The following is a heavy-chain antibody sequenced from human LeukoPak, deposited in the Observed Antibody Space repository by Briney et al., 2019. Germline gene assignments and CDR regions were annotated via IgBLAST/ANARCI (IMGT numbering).Heavy chain of an antibody. CDR2: ISDSGGTT. D-gene: IGHD6-19*01. V-gene: IGHV3-23*01. CDR3: AKEGPPSSGWPFDY. J-gene: IGHJ4*02. CDR1: GFTFSNYA. Sequence: GESLRLSCAASGFTFSNYAMSWVRQAPGKGLEWVSAISDSGGTTYYADSVKGRFTISRDNSKNTLYLQMNSLRAEDTALYYCAKEGPPSSGWPFDYWGQGTLVTVSS.